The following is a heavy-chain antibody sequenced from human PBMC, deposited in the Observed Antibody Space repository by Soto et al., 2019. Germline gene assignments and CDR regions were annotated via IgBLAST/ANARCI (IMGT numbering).Heavy chain of an antibody. D-gene: IGHD6-19*01. CDR2: ISGNNGDT. CDR1: GYTFSSDG. CDR3: ARVFKQWLPPDY. J-gene: IGHJ4*02. V-gene: IGHV1-18*01. Sequence: QVQLVQSGAEVRKPGASVRVSCKASGYTFSSDGIVWVRQAPGQGLEWMGWISGNNGDTNYAQKHQGRVATTTDTSTNTAYMELRSLTSDDTAVYYCARVFKQWLPPDYWGQGTLVTVSS.